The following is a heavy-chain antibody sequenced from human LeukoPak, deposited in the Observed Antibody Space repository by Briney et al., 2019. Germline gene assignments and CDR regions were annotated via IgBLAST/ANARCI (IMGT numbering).Heavy chain of an antibody. Sequence: GESLKISCKGSGYSFTSYWIGWVRQMPGKGLGWMGNIYPGDSDTRYSPSFQGQVTISPGKSLSTAYLRWGHLKAWDTAMYYCARQPKSYYYYYMDVWGKGTTVTVSS. CDR1: GYSFTSYW. CDR3: ARQPKSYYYYYMDV. CDR2: IYPGDSDT. V-gene: IGHV5-51*01. J-gene: IGHJ6*03.